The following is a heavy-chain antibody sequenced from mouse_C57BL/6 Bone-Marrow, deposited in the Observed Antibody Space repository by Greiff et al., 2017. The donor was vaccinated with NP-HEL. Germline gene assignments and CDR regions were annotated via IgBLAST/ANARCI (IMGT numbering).Heavy chain of an antibody. CDR2: IDPEDGDT. V-gene: IGHV14-1*01. D-gene: IGHD2-14*01. J-gene: IGHJ4*01. Sequence: VQLQQSGAELVRPGASVKLSCTASGFNIKDYYMHWVKQRPEQGLEWIGRIDPEDGDTEYAPKFQGKATMTADTSSNPAYLQLRSLTSEDTAVYYCTAYYRGSMDYWGQGTSVTVSS. CDR3: TAYYRGSMDY. CDR1: GFNIKDYY.